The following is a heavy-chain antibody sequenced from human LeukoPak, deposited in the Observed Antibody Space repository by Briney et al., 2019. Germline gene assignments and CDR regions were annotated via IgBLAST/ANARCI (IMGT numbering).Heavy chain of an antibody. Sequence: LGVSLRLSCAASGFTFSSYSMNWVRQAPGKGLEWVSSISSSSSYIYYADSVKGRFTISRDNAKNSLYLQMNSLRAEDTAVYYCARSEGTTLAYWGQGTLVTASS. D-gene: IGHD4-23*01. CDR2: ISSSSSYI. CDR3: ARSEGTTLAY. V-gene: IGHV3-21*01. CDR1: GFTFSSYS. J-gene: IGHJ4*02.